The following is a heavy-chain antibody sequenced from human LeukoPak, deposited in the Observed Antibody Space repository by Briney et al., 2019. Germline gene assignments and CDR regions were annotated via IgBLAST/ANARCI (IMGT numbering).Heavy chain of an antibody. Sequence: GASVKVSCKASGGTFSSYAISWVRQAPGQGLEWMGGIIPIFGTANYAQKFQGRVTITADESTSTAYMELSSLRSEDTAVYYCAKDLLGVTPPGYWGQGTLVTVSS. V-gene: IGHV1-69*13. CDR1: GGTFSSYA. CDR2: IIPIFGTA. D-gene: IGHD2-21*02. J-gene: IGHJ4*02. CDR3: AKDLLGVTPPGY.